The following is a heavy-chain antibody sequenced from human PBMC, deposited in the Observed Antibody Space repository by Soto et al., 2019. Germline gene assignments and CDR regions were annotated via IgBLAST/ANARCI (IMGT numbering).Heavy chain of an antibody. CDR1: GYTFTGYY. Sequence: ASVKVSCKASGYTFTGYYMHWVRQAPGQGLEWMGWINPNSGGTNYAQKFQGRVTMTRDTSISTAYMELSRLRSDDPAVYYCARVGGSSSSSDYWGQGTLVTVSS. CDR3: ARVGGSSSSSDY. V-gene: IGHV1-2*02. J-gene: IGHJ4*02. D-gene: IGHD6-6*01. CDR2: INPNSGGT.